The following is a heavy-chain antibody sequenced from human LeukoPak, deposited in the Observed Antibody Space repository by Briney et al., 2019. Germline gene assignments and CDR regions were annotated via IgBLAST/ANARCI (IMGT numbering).Heavy chain of an antibody. CDR1: GDSINSLDL. J-gene: IGHJ4*02. CDR3: ARANSGLDY. D-gene: IGHD2-21*01. CDR2: IYYSGST. V-gene: IGHV4-59*11. Sequence: SETLSLTCTVSGDSINSLDLWSWVRQPPGKGLEWIGYIYYSGSTDYHPSLKSRVTISVDTSRNQFSLKLSSVTAADTAVYYCARANSGLDYWGQGAQVTVSS.